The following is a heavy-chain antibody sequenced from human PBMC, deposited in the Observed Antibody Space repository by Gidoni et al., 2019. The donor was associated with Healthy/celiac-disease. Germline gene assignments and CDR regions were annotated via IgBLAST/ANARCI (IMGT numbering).Heavy chain of an antibody. CDR3: ARMEKVRKDKDGYNYFDY. Sequence: QVTLKESGPVLVKPTETLTLTCTVSGFSLSNARMGVSWIRQPPGKALEWLAHMFSNDEKSYSTSLKSRLTIYKDTSKSQVVLTMTNMDPVDTATYYCARMEKVRKDKDGYNYFDYWGQGTLVTVSS. CDR1: GFSLSNARMG. V-gene: IGHV2-26*01. D-gene: IGHD5-12*01. CDR2: MFSNDEK. J-gene: IGHJ4*02.